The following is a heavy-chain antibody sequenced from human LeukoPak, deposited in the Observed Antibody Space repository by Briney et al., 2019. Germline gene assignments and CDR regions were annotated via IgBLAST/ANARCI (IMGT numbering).Heavy chain of an antibody. CDR3: XXXXXXXXXXXGYSDYYYYGMDV. CDR1: GGSISSYY. Sequence: KSSETLSLTCTVSGGSISSYYWSWIRQPPGKGLEWIGYIYYSGSTNYNPSLKSRVTISVDTSKNQFSLKLSSVTAAATAVHYLXXXXXXXXXXXGYSDYYYYGMDVWGQGTTVTVSS. V-gene: IGHV4-59*08. CDR2: IYYSGST. J-gene: IGHJ6*02. D-gene: IGHD3-22*01.